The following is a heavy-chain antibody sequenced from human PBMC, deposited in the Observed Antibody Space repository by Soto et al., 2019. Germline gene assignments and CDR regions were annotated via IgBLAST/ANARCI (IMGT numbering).Heavy chain of an antibody. CDR2: MNPNSGNT. J-gene: IGHJ4*02. D-gene: IGHD2-2*01. V-gene: IGHV1-8*01. CDR1: GYTFTSYD. Sequence: ASVKVSCKASGYTFTSYDINWVRQATGQGLEWMGWMNPNSGNTGYAQKFQGRVTMTRNTSISTAYMELSSLRSEDTAVYYCAGFEVPATRGGFDYWGQGTLVTVSS. CDR3: AGFEVPATRGGFDY.